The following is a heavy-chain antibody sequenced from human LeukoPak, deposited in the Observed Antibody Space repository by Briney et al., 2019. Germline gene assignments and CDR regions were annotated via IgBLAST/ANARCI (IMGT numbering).Heavy chain of an antibody. V-gene: IGHV3-49*04. J-gene: IGHJ2*01. CDR1: GFTFGDYA. CDR2: IRSKAYGGTT. CDR3: TRDPWYFDL. Sequence: GGSLRLSCTASGFTFGDYAMSWVRQAPGKGLEWVGFIRSKAYGGTTEHAASVKGRFTISRDDSKSIAYLQMNSLKTEDTAVYYCTRDPWYFDLWGRGTLVTVSS.